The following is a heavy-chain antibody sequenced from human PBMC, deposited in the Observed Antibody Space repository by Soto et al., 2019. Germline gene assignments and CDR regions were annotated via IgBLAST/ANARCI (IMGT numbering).Heavy chain of an antibody. CDR1: GFTFSSYG. Sequence: GGSLRLSCAASGFTFSSYGMHWVRQAPGKGLEWVAVISYDGSKVDGGTTDYAAPVKGRFFISRDDSKDTLYLQMNNLEIDDTAVYYCTASGSWGQGTLVTVSS. V-gene: IGHV3-15*04. J-gene: IGHJ4*02. CDR2: ISYDGSKVDGGTT. CDR3: TASGS. D-gene: IGHD6-25*01.